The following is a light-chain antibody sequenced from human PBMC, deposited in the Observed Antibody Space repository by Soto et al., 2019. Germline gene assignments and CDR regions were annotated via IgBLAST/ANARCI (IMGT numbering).Light chain of an antibody. CDR2: GAS. CDR1: QSVGIN. Sequence: EIVMTQSPATLSVSPGEGATLSCRASQSVGINLAGYQQKPGQAPRGVVYGASTRATGITARFSGSGSGTEFTLTISGLQSEDCAVYYCQSYDGGRLFGQGTRLEIK. V-gene: IGKV3-15*01. J-gene: IGKJ5*01. CDR3: QSYDGGRL.